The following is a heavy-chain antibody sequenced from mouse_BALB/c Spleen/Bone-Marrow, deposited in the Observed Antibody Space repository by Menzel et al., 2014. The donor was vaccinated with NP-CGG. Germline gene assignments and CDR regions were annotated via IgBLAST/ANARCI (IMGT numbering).Heavy chain of an antibody. CDR2: INPDSSTI. J-gene: IGHJ1*01. Sequence: EVKLLESGGGLVQPGGSLKLSCAASGFDXSXYXMSWVRQAPGKXXEWIGEINPDSSTINYTPSLKDKFIISRDNAKNTLYLQMSKVRSEDTALYYCAREWDWYFDVWGAGTTVTVSS. CDR1: GFDXSXYX. CDR3: AREWDWYFDV. D-gene: IGHD1-3*01. V-gene: IGHV4-1*02.